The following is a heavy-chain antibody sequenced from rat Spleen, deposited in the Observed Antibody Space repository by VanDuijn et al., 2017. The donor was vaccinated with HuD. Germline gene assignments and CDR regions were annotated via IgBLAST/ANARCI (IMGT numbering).Heavy chain of an antibody. CDR1: GFTFSNYD. CDR2: ISTSGGTT. CDR3: ARADSSYRMFAY. D-gene: IGHD1-2*01. V-gene: IGHV5S13*01. J-gene: IGHJ3*01. Sequence: EVQLVESGGGSVQPGRSLKLSCAALGFTFSNYDMAWVRQAPTKGLEWVASISTSGGTTYYRDSVRGRFTVSRDNAKNTLYLQMDSLRSEDTATYYCARADSSYRMFAYWGQGTLVTVSS.